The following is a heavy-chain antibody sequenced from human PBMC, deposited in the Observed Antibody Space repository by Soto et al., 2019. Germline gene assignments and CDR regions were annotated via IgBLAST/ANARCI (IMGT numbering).Heavy chain of an antibody. CDR2: IVVGSGNT. J-gene: IGHJ6*02. Sequence: SVKVSCKASGFTFTSSAVQWVRQARGQRLEWIGWIVVGSGNTNYAQKFQERVTITRDMSTSTAYMELSSLRSEDTAVYYCAATHPLPYYYYGMDVWGQGTTVTLSS. CDR3: AATHPLPYYYYGMDV. CDR1: GFTFTSSA. V-gene: IGHV1-58*01.